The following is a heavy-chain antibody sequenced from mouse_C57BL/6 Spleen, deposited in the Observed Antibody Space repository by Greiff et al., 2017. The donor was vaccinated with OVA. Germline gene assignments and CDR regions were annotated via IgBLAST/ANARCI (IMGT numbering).Heavy chain of an antibody. CDR2: ISSGSSTI. D-gene: IGHD1-1*01. CDR3: ARRLDYYGPFDY. J-gene: IGHJ2*01. Sequence: EVQLQESGGGLVKPGGSLKLSCAASGFTFSDYGMHWVRQAPEKGLEWVAYISSGSSTIYYADTVKGRFTISRDNAKNTLFLQMTSLRSEDTAMYYCARRLDYYGPFDYWGQGTTLTVSS. V-gene: IGHV5-17*01. CDR1: GFTFSDYG.